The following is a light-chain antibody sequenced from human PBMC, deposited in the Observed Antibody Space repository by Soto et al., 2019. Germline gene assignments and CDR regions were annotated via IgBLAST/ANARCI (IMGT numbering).Light chain of an antibody. CDR3: QQLHSYPIT. CDR1: QGINNY. J-gene: IGKJ5*01. CDR2: AAS. Sequence: DIQMTQSPSALSASVGDRVTLTCRASQGINNYLAWFQQKPGKVPERLIYAASSLQSGVPSRFSGSESGAVFTLTISSLQPEDFATYYCQQLHSYPITFGQGTRLETK. V-gene: IGKV1-17*03.